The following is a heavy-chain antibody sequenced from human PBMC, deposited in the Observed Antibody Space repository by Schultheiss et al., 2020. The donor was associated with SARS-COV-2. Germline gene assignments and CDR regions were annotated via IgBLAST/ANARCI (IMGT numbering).Heavy chain of an antibody. Sequence: SQTLSLTCTVSGGSIRSSTYYWGWIRQPPGKGLEWIGYIYYSGSTNYNPSLKSRVTISVDTSKNQFSLKLSSVTAADTAVYYCARGTHWFDPWGQGTLVTVSS. V-gene: IGHV4-61*05. J-gene: IGHJ5*02. CDR2: IYYSGST. CDR1: GGSIRSSTYY. CDR3: ARGTHWFDP.